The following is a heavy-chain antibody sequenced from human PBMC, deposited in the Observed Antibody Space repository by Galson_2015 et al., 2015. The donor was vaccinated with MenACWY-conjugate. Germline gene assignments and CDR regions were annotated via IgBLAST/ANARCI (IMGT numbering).Heavy chain of an antibody. D-gene: IGHD3-10*01. CDR1: GGTFSSYA. CDR2: RIPIFGTA. J-gene: IGHJ6*04. CDR3: SRAAMVRGGIGGV. V-gene: IGHV1-69*13. Sequence: SVKVSCKASGGTFSSYAISWVRQAAGQGLERMGGRIPIFGTANYAQKFQGRVTITADESTSTTYMELSSLSSEDTAVYYCSRAAMVRGGIGGVWGKGTTVTVSS.